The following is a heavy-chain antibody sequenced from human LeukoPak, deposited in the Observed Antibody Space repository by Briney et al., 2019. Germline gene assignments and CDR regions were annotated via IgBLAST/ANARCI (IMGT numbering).Heavy chain of an antibody. CDR1: GGSISSYY. CDR2: IYYSGST. D-gene: IGHD6-13*01. Sequence: PSETLSLTCTVSGGSISSYYWSWIRQPPGKGLEWIGYIYYSGSTNYNPSLKSRVTISVDTSKNQFSLKLSSVTAADTAVYYCARGGIAKFDYWGQGTLVTVSS. J-gene: IGHJ4*02. CDR3: ARGGIAKFDY. V-gene: IGHV4-59*01.